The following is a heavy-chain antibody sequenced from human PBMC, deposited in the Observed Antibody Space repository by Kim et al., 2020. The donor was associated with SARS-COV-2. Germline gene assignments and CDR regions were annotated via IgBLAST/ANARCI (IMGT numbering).Heavy chain of an antibody. D-gene: IGHD4-17*01. CDR1: GFTFSSYA. CDR3: AKVGHGDYIIGYFDY. J-gene: IGHJ4*02. V-gene: IGHV3-23*01. CDR2: ISGSGGST. Sequence: GGSLRLSCAASGFTFSSYAMSWVRQAPGKGLEWVSAISGSGGSTYYADSVKGRFTISRDNSKNTLYLQMNSLRAEDTAVYYCAKVGHGDYIIGYFDYWGQGTLVTVSS.